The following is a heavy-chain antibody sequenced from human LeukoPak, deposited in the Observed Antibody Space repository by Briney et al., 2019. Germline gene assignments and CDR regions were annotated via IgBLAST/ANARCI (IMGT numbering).Heavy chain of an antibody. D-gene: IGHD6-19*01. CDR3: ARTRIGSGWYFDY. V-gene: IGHV3-11*01. Sequence: GGSLRLSCAASGFTFSNYYMSWIRQAPGKGLEWVSYISSSGSTIYYADSVKGRFTTSRDNAKNSLYLQMNSLRAEDTAVYYCARTRIGSGWYFDYWGRGTLVTVSS. J-gene: IGHJ4*02. CDR2: ISSSGSTI. CDR1: GFTFSNYY.